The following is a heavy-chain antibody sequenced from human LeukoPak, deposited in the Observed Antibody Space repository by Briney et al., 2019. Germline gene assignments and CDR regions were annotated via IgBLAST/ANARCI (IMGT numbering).Heavy chain of an antibody. V-gene: IGHV3-30*02. D-gene: IGHD5-24*01. CDR2: IRYDGSNK. Sequence: HPGGSLRLSCAASGLTFSNYDMHWVRQAPGKGLEWVAFIRYDGSNKNYADSVKGRFTISRDNSKNTLYLQMNSLRAEDTAVYYCARGRDGYNSFVGYWGQGPLVTVSS. CDR1: GLTFSNYD. CDR3: ARGRDGYNSFVGY. J-gene: IGHJ4*02.